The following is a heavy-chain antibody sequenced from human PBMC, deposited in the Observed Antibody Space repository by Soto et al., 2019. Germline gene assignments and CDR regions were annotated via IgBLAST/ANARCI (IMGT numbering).Heavy chain of an antibody. Sequence: QVELVQSGTEVKKPGASVKVSCEASSFTFIDFYIHWLRQPPGQGLGWMGWINAKNGGTRYAEKFQDRVTATRDRSVRTACLELQRLRSDDTAVYYCGRSHGTDGICYTEVIPSWGQGTLVSVS. D-gene: IGHD2-8*01. CDR2: INAKNGGT. V-gene: IGHV1-2*02. CDR3: GRSHGTDGICYTEVIPS. CDR1: SFTFIDFY. J-gene: IGHJ4*02.